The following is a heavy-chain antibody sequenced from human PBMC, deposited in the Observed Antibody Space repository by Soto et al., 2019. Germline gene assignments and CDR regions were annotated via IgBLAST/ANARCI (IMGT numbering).Heavy chain of an antibody. CDR1: GYTFTSYD. CDR3: ARGRVAAAGSIWFDP. J-gene: IGHJ5*02. CDR2: MNPNSGNT. V-gene: IGHV1-8*01. Sequence: QVQLVQSGAEVKKPGASVKVSCKASGYTFTSYDINWVRQATGQGLEWMGWMNPNSGNTDYAQKFQGRVTMTRNTSISTAHIERSSLRSEETAVYYCARGRVAAAGSIWFDPWGQGPLVTVSS. D-gene: IGHD6-13*01.